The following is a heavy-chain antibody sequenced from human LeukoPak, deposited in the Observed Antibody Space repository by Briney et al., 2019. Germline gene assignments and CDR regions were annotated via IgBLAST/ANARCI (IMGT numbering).Heavy chain of an antibody. Sequence: TGGSLRLSCAASEFIFESYGMHWVRQAPGKGLEWVAFIRYDGSNKYYADSVKGRFTISRDNSKNTLYLQMNSLRAEDTAVYYCAKEGYCGGDCYSVSSGAFDIWGQGTMVTVSS. D-gene: IGHD2-21*02. CDR1: EFIFESYG. V-gene: IGHV3-30*02. J-gene: IGHJ3*02. CDR3: AKEGYCGGDCYSVSSGAFDI. CDR2: IRYDGSNK.